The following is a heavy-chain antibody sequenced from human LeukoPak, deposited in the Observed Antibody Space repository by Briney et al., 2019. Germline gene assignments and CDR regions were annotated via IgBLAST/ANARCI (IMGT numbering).Heavy chain of an antibody. CDR1: GGSISSYY. V-gene: IGHV4-59*01. CDR3: ARILFGEFLFDY. Sequence: PSETLSLTCTVSGGSISSYYWSWIRQPPGKGLESIGNIYYSGSTNYNPSLKSRVTISVDTSKNQFSLKLSSVTAADTAVYYCARILFGEFLFDYWGQGTLVTVSS. CDR2: IYYSGST. J-gene: IGHJ4*02. D-gene: IGHD3-10*02.